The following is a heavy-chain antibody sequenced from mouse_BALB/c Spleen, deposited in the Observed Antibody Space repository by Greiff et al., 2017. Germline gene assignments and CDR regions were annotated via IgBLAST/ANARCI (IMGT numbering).Heavy chain of an antibody. V-gene: IGHV1S56*01. CDR2: IYPGNVNT. CDR1: GYTFTSYY. J-gene: IGHJ2*01. Sequence: QVQLQQSGPELVKPGASVRISCKASGYTFTSYYIHWVKQRPGQGLEWIGWIYPGNVNTKYNEKFKGKATLTADKSSSTAYMQLSSLTSEDSAVYFCARRGYGNYDFYFDYWGQGTTLTVSS. D-gene: IGHD2-10*02. CDR3: ARRGYGNYDFYFDY.